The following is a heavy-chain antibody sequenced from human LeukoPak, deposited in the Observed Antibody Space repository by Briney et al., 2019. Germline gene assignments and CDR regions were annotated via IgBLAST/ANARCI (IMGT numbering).Heavy chain of an antibody. CDR1: GFTFSDYR. CDR2: ISSSSTSI. Sequence: GGSLRLSCAASGFTFSDYRMMWVRQAPRKGLEWVSSISSSSTSIYYADSVKGRFTTSGDNAKNSLFLQINSLRVEDTAVYYCARDTTLYYYDSSGPDYWGQGTLVTVSS. V-gene: IGHV3-48*01. D-gene: IGHD3-22*01. J-gene: IGHJ4*02. CDR3: ARDTTLYYYDSSGPDY.